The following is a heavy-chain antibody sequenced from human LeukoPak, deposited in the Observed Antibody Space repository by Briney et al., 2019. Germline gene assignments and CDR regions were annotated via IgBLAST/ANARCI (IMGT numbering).Heavy chain of an antibody. J-gene: IGHJ4*02. CDR1: GYSISSGYY. D-gene: IGHD6-13*01. CDR2: IYHSGST. V-gene: IGHV4-38-2*02. CDR3: ARVSGYSSSDDY. Sequence: SETLSLTCTVSGYSISSGYYWSWIRQPPGKGLEWIGSIYHSGSTYYNPSLKSRVTISVDTSKNQFSLKLSSVTAADTAVYYCARVSGYSSSDDYWGQGTLVTVSS.